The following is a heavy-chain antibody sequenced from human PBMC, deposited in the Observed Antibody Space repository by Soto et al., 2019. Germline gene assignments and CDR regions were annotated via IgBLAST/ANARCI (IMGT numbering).Heavy chain of an antibody. D-gene: IGHD1-1*01. CDR1: GGSFSGYY. CDR3: ARGRTGTRVQKYYFDY. CDR2: INHSGST. V-gene: IGHV4-34*01. J-gene: IGHJ4*02. Sequence: LTCAVYGGSFSGYYWSWIRQPPGKGLEWIGEINHSGSTNYNPSLKSRVTISVDTSKNQFSLKLSSVTAADTAVYYCARGRTGTRVQKYYFDYWGQGTLVTVSS.